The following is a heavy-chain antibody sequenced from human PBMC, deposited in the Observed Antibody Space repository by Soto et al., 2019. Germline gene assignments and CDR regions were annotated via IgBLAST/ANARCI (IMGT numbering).Heavy chain of an antibody. CDR1: GGSISSSSYY. Sequence: QLQLQESGPGLVKPSETLSLTCTVSGGSISSSSYYWGWIRQPPGKGLEWIGSIYYSGSTYYNPSLKSRVTISVDTSKNQFSLKLCSVTAADTAVYYCARRGRTAYSSSTRNYYYYMDVWGKGTTVTVSS. J-gene: IGHJ6*03. D-gene: IGHD6-6*01. CDR2: IYYSGST. CDR3: ARRGRTAYSSSTRNYYYYMDV. V-gene: IGHV4-39*01.